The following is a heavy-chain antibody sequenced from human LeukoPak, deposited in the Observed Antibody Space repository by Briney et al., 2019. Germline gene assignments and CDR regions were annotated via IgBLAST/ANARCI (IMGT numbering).Heavy chain of an antibody. Sequence: ASVKVSCKVSGYTLTELSMHWVRQAPGKGLEWMGGFDPEDGEIIYAQKFQGRVTMTEDTSTDTAYMELSSLRSEDTAVYYCATGGQYYDSSGYIPFYFDYWGQGTLVTVSS. V-gene: IGHV1-24*01. CDR2: FDPEDGEI. D-gene: IGHD3-22*01. J-gene: IGHJ4*02. CDR1: GYTLTELS. CDR3: ATGGQYYDSSGYIPFYFDY.